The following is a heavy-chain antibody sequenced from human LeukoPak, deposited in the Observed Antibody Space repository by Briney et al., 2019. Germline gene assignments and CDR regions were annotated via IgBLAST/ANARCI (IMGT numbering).Heavy chain of an antibody. CDR3: WIGPWAAPFDY. V-gene: IGHV1-69*05. CDR1: GGTFSSYA. Sequence: SVKVSCKASGGTFSSYAISWVRQAPGQGLEWMGGIIPIFGTANYAQKFQGRVTITTDESTSTAYMELSSLRSEDTAVYYCWIGPWAAPFDYWGQGTLVTVSS. CDR2: IIPIFGTA. J-gene: IGHJ4*02. D-gene: IGHD3-10*01.